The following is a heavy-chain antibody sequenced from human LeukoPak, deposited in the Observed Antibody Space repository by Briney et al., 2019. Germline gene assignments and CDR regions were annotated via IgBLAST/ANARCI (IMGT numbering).Heavy chain of an antibody. CDR1: GFTFSSYS. CDR3: ASRKFYYDSSGYSSDAFDI. V-gene: IGHV3-48*04. D-gene: IGHD3-22*01. Sequence: GGSLRLSCAASGFTFSSYSMNWVRQAPGKGLEWVSYIGSSGSPKYYADSVKGRFTISRDNAKNSLYLQMNSLRAEDTAIYYCASRKFYYDSSGYSSDAFDIWGQGTMVTVSS. J-gene: IGHJ3*02. CDR2: IGSSGSPK.